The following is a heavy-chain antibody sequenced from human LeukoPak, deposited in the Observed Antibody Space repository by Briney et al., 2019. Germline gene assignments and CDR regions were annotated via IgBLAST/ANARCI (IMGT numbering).Heavy chain of an antibody. D-gene: IGHD4-17*01. CDR3: ADDFGD. Sequence: SETLSLTCSVSGASVSSYYWTWIRQPAGKGLEWIGRIYPSGATHYNPSLKSRVTMSVGTSKNQFSLKVTSVTAADTAVYYCADDFGDWGQGTLVTVSS. J-gene: IGHJ4*02. CDR2: IYPSGAT. CDR1: GASVSSYY. V-gene: IGHV4-4*07.